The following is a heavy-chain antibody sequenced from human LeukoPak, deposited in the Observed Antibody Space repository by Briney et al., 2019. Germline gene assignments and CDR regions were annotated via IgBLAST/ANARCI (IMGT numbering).Heavy chain of an antibody. Sequence: GGSLRLSCTASGFTFGNYAMTWVRQAPGKGLEWVGFIRSKVYGGTPEYAASVKGRFTISRDDSKGIAYLQMNSLKTEDTAVYYCTRDQTPYYWGQGTLVTVSP. CDR3: TRDQTPYY. V-gene: IGHV3-49*04. J-gene: IGHJ4*02. CDR2: IRSKVYGGTP. CDR1: GFTFGNYA.